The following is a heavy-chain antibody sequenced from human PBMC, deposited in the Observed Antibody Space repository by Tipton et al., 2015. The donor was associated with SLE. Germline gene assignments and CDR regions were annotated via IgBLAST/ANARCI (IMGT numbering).Heavy chain of an antibody. J-gene: IGHJ4*02. Sequence: SLRLSCAASGFTFSHYEMNWVRQAPGKGLEWVSYISSSGSTIYYADSVKGRFTISRDNAKNSLYLQMNSLRAEDTAVYYCARDLNWDYYFDYWGQGTLVTVSS. D-gene: IGHD7-27*01. CDR1: GFTFSHYE. CDR2: ISSSGSTI. CDR3: ARDLNWDYYFDY. V-gene: IGHV3-48*03.